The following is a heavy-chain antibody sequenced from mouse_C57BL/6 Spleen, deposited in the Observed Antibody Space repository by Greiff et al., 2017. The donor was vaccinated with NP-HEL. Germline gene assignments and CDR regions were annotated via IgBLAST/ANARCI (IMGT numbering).Heavy chain of an antibody. CDR1: GYIFTSYW. CDR3: ARGSGKGDFDY. D-gene: IGHD1-3*01. J-gene: IGHJ2*01. CDR2: IDPSDSET. V-gene: IGHV1-52*01. Sequence: QVQLQQPGAELVRPGSSVKLSCKASGYIFTSYWMHWVKQRPIQGLEWIGNIDPSDSETHYNQKFKDKATLTVDKSSSTAYMQLSSLTSEDSAVYYCARGSGKGDFDYWGQGTTLTVSS.